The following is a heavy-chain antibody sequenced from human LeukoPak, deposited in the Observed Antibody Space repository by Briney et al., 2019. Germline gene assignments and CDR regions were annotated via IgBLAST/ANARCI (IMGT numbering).Heavy chain of an antibody. V-gene: IGHV1-69*13. CDR2: IIPIFGTA. D-gene: IGHD3-22*01. Sequence: SVKVSCKASGGTFSSYAISWVRQAPGQGLEWMGGIIPIFGTANYAQKFQGRVTITVDESTSTAYMELSSLRSEDTAVYYCVYYDSSGYASDWGQGTLVTVSS. CDR1: GGTFSSYA. J-gene: IGHJ4*02. CDR3: VYYDSSGYASD.